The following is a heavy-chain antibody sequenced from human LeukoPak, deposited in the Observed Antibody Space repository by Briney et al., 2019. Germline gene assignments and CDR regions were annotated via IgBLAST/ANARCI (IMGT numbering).Heavy chain of an antibody. J-gene: IGHJ4*02. D-gene: IGHD6-13*01. CDR1: GFTFSSYW. Sequence: GGSLRLSCAASGFTFSSYWMSWVRQAPGKGLEWVANIKQDGSEKYYVDSVKGRFTISRDNAKNPLYLQMNSLRAEDTAVYYCARLKGSWYLCGFDYWGKGTLVTVSS. V-gene: IGHV3-7*01. CDR3: ARLKGSWYLCGFDY. CDR2: IKQDGSEK.